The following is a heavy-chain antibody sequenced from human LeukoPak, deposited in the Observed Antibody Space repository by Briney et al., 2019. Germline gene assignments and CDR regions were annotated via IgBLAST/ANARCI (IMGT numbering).Heavy chain of an antibody. V-gene: IGHV1-69*06. Sequence: ASVKVSCKASGGTFSSYAISWVRQAPGQGLEWMGGIIPIFGTANYAQKFQGRVTITADKSTSTAYMELSSLRSEDTAVYYCATDTHYYGSGSYYRWFDPWGQGTLVTVSS. D-gene: IGHD3-10*01. J-gene: IGHJ5*02. CDR2: IIPIFGTA. CDR3: ATDTHYYGSGSYYRWFDP. CDR1: GGTFSSYA.